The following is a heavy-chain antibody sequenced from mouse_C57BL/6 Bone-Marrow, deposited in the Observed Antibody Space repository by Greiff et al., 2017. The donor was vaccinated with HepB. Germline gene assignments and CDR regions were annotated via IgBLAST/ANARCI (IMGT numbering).Heavy chain of an antibody. CDR2: IYPGNGDT. D-gene: IGHD4-1*01. CDR3: ATPCLGGSFAY. Sequence: SGAELVRPGASVKMSCKASGYTFTSYNMHWVKQTPRQGLEWIGAIYPGNGDTSYNQKFKGKATLTVDKSSRTAYMQLSSLTSEDSAVYFCATPCLGGSFAYWGQGTLVTVSA. J-gene: IGHJ3*01. V-gene: IGHV1-12*01. CDR1: GYTFTSYN.